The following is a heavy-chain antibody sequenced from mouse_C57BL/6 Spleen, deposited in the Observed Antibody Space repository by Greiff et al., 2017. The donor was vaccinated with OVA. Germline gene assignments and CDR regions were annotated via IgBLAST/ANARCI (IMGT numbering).Heavy chain of an antibody. CDR2: IDPSDSYT. Sequence: QVQLQQPGAELVKPGASVKLSCKASGYTFTSYWMQWVKQRPGQGLKWIGEIDPSDSYTNYNQKFKGKATLTVDTSSSTAYMQLSSLTAEDSAVYYCARGASSGSYYYAMDYWGQGTSVTVSS. D-gene: IGHD3-2*02. J-gene: IGHJ4*01. V-gene: IGHV1-50*01. CDR3: ARGASSGSYYYAMDY. CDR1: GYTFTSYW.